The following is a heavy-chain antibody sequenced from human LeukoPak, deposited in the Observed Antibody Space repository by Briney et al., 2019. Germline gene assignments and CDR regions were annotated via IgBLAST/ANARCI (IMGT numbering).Heavy chain of an antibody. CDR2: ISSSSSTI. Sequence: QPGGSLRLSCAASGFTFSSYSMNWVRQAPGKGLEWVSYISSSSSTIYYADSVKGRFTISRDNAKNSLYLQMNSLRAEDTAVYYCARDSGAYDFWSGYGGYWGQGTLVTVSS. V-gene: IGHV3-48*01. CDR3: ARDSGAYDFWSGYGGY. D-gene: IGHD3-3*01. CDR1: GFTFSSYS. J-gene: IGHJ4*02.